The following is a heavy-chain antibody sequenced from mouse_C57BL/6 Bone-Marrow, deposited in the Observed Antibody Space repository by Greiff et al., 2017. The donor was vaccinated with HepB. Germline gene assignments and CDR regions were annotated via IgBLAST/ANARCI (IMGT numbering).Heavy chain of an antibody. CDR2: INPGSGGT. CDR3: ARSHDGYYHYYFDY. D-gene: IGHD2-3*01. V-gene: IGHV1-54*01. Sequence: VQLKESGAELVRPGTSVKVSCKASGYAFTNYLIEWVKQRPGQGLEWIGVINPGSGGTNYNEKFKGKATLTADKSSSTAYMQLSSLTSEDSAVYFCARSHDGYYHYYFDYWGQGTTLTVSS. CDR1: GYAFTNYL. J-gene: IGHJ2*01.